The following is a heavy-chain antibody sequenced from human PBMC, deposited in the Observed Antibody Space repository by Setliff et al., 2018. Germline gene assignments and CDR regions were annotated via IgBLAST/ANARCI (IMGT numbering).Heavy chain of an antibody. D-gene: IGHD6-19*01. Sequence: PGGSLRLSCAASGFTFDDYGMSWVRQAPGKGLEWVSGVNWNDGSTGYADSVKGRFTISGDNAQNSLYLQMNNLTAEDTAVYFCARARSNGWEEPDYWGQGTLVTVSS. CDR1: GFTFDDYG. V-gene: IGHV3-20*04. CDR3: ARARSNGWEEPDY. CDR2: VNWNDGST. J-gene: IGHJ4*02.